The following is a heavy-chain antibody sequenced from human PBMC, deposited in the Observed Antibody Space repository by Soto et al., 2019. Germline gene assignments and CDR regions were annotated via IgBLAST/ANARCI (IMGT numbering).Heavy chain of an antibody. J-gene: IGHJ4*02. CDR2: VTYDGRNA. V-gene: IGHV3-30*18. D-gene: IGHD3-3*01. CDR3: GKGKGVTRSGVVYFDY. CDR1: GFMFSSYG. Sequence: QVQLVESGGGVAQRGTSLRLSCEASGFMFSSYGMFWVRQAPGKGLEWVAVVTYDGRNAYYGEAVKGRFTISRDNSNNRLYLEMNSLRAEDTAVYYCGKGKGVTRSGVVYFDYWGLGTALTVSS.